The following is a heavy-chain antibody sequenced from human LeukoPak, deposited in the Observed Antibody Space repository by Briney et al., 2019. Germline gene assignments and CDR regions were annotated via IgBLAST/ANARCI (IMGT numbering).Heavy chain of an antibody. V-gene: IGHV1-18*01. CDR1: GDTFASYG. Sequence: ASVKVSCKASGDTFASYGISWVRQAPGQGLEWMGWISGYSGKTSYAQKLQGRVTMTTDTATNTVYMELRSLSSDDTAMYYCARAPDRPLGAFDIWGQGTMVTVSS. J-gene: IGHJ3*02. CDR3: ARAPDRPLGAFDI. D-gene: IGHD3-22*01. CDR2: ISGYSGKT.